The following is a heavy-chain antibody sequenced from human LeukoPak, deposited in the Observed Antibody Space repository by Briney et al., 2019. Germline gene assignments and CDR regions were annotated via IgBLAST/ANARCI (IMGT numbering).Heavy chain of an antibody. CDR2: IIPILGIA. Sequence: ASVKVSCRASGGTFSSYAISWVRQAPGQGLEWMGRIIPILGIANYAQKFQGRVTMTTDTSTSTAYMELRSLRSDDTAVYYCARVGLRGYFDYWGQGTLVTVSS. D-gene: IGHD1-26*01. J-gene: IGHJ4*02. V-gene: IGHV1-69*04. CDR3: ARVGLRGYFDY. CDR1: GGTFSSYA.